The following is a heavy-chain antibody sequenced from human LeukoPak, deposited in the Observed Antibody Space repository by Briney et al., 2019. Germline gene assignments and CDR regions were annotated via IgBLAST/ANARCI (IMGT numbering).Heavy chain of an antibody. V-gene: IGHV1-69*05. D-gene: IGHD3-22*01. J-gene: IGHJ4*02. CDR1: GGTFSRYA. CDR3: ARDYYDSSGYYYAHDD. CDR2: IIPIFGTA. Sequence: SVKVSCKASGGTFSRYAISWVRQAPGQGLEWMGRIIPIFGTANYAQKFQGRVTITTDESTSTAYMELSSLRSEDTAVYYCARDYYDSSGYYYAHDDWGQGTLVTVSS.